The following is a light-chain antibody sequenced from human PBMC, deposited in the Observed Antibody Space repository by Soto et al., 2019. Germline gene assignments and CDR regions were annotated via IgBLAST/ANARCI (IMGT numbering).Light chain of an antibody. CDR1: KNDVGFYDF. V-gene: IGLV2-8*01. J-gene: IGLJ2*01. CDR2: EVV. CDR3: CSFVRTNGLL. Sequence: QSVLTQPPSASGSPGQSVTISCTGTKNDVGFYDFVSWYQHHPGKAPRLIIYEVVQRPSGVPDRFSGSKSGNTASLTVSGLQAADEADYFCCSFVRTNGLLFGGGTKLTVL.